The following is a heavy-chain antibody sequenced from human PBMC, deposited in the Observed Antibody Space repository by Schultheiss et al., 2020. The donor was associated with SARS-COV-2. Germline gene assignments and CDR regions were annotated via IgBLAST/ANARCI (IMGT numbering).Heavy chain of an antibody. D-gene: IGHD3-10*01. V-gene: IGHV3-23*01. J-gene: IGHJ4*02. CDR2: ISGSGGST. CDR3: ARQGVTMVRELDY. Sequence: GGSLRLSCAASGFTFSSYAMHWVRQAPGKGLEWVSAISGSGGSTYYADSVKGRFTISRDNSKNTLYLQMNSLRAEDTAVYYCARQGVTMVRELDYWGQGTLVTVSS. CDR1: GFTFSSYA.